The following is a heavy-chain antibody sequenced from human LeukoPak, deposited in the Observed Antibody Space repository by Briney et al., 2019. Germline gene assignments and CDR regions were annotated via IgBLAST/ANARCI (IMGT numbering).Heavy chain of an antibody. CDR1: GGSISSYY. J-gene: IGHJ3*02. CDR2: IYTSGST. Sequence: SETLSLTCTVSGGSISSYYWSWIRQPAGKGLEWIGRIYTSGSTNYNPSLKSRVTMSVDTSKNQFSLKLSSVTAADTAVYYCARDPVVVLAGAFDIWGQGTMVTVSS. V-gene: IGHV4-4*07. D-gene: IGHD2-2*01. CDR3: ARDPVVVLAGAFDI.